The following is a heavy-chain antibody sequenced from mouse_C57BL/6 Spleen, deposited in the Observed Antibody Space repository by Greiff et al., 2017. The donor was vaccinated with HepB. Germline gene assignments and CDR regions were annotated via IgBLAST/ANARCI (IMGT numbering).Heavy chain of an antibody. Sequence: EVQLQQSGAELVKPGASVKLSCTASGFNIKDYYMHWVKQRTEQGLEWIGRIDPEDGETKYAPQLQGQATITADTSSNTAYLQLSSLTSEDTAVEYCARGPLMVTTTTYAMDYWGQGTSVTVSS. CDR1: GFNIKDYY. V-gene: IGHV14-2*01. CDR2: IDPEDGET. CDR3: ARGPLMVTTTTYAMDY. D-gene: IGHD2-2*01. J-gene: IGHJ4*01.